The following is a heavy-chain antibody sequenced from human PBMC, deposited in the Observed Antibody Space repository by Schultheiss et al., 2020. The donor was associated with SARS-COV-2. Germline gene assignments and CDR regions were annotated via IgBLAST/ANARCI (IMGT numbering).Heavy chain of an antibody. D-gene: IGHD3-10*01. V-gene: IGHV3-23*01. J-gene: IGHJ4*02. CDR2: ISGSGGST. CDR3: AKVGSGSYRPYYFDY. CDR1: GFTFSSYA. Sequence: GGSLRLSCAASGFTFSSYAMSWVRQAPGKGLEWVSAISGSGGSTYYADSVKGRFTISRDNSKNTLYLQMNSLRAEDTAVYYCAKVGSGSYRPYYFDYWGQGTLVTVSS.